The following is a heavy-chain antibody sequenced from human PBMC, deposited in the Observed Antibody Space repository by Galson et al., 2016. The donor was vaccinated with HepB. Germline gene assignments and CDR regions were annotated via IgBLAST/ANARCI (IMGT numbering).Heavy chain of an antibody. CDR3: ARGSVGYSYDSRGYQPFDY. V-gene: IGHV4-31*11. Sequence: TLSLTCDVSGGSISSGGYYWSWIRQHPGKGLEWIGFLYYSGSTYYNPSLKSRITISVDTSKNQFSLKLSSVTAADTAVYYCARGSVGYSYDSRGYQPFDYWGQGTLVTVSS. D-gene: IGHD3-22*01. J-gene: IGHJ4*02. CDR1: GGSISSGGYY. CDR2: LYYSGST.